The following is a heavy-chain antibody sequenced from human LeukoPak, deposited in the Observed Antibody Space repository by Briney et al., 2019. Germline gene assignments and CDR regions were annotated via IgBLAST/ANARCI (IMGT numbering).Heavy chain of an antibody. CDR1: GYTFIGYY. J-gene: IGHJ4*02. CDR2: FNPKSGGT. Sequence: ASVKVSCKASGYTFIGYYIHWVRQAPGQGLEWMGWFNPKSGGTDYAQKFQGRVTMTRDTSSNTAYVELSSLTSDDTAVYFCARVPKPAYYFDYWGQGTLVTVSS. CDR3: ARVPKPAYYFDY. V-gene: IGHV1-2*02.